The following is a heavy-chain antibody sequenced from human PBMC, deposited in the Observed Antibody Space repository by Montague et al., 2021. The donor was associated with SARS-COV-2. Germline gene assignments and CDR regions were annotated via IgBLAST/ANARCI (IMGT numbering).Heavy chain of an antibody. V-gene: IGHV3-30*04. J-gene: IGHJ4*02. Sequence: SLRLSCAASGFTFSSYAMHWVRQAPGKGLEWVAVISYDGSNKYYADSVKGRFTISRDNSKNTLYLQMNSLRAEDTAVYYCARDRDDYIWGSYENFDYWGQGTLVTVSS. D-gene: IGHD3-16*01. CDR2: ISYDGSNK. CDR3: ARDRDDYIWGSYENFDY. CDR1: GFTFSSYA.